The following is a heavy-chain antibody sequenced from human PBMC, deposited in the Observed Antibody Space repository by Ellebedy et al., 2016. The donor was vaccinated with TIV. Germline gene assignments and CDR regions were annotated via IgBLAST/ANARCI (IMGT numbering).Heavy chain of an antibody. Sequence: SETLSLTCGAYNGTLSGYYWSWIRQPPGKGLEWIGEIKHSGSTNYNPSLKSRVSISEDTSKNQFSLKLTSVTAADTAVYYCARHYDRTDSNLNNWFDPWGQGTLVTVSS. V-gene: IGHV4-34*01. D-gene: IGHD3-22*01. CDR1: NGTLSGYY. J-gene: IGHJ5*02. CDR3: ARHYDRTDSNLNNWFDP. CDR2: IKHSGST.